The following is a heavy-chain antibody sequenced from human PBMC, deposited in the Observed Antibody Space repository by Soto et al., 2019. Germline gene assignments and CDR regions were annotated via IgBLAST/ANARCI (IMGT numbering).Heavy chain of an antibody. V-gene: IGHV4-59*12. CDR1: GDSISSYY. Sequence: QVQLQESGPGLVKPSETLSLTCIVSGDSISSYYWSWIRQPPGKGLEWIGYIYYSGTTNYNPSLKSRVTISLDRSKNQFSLKLSAVTAADTAVYDCAREMTGYYGGYYYYMDVWGKGTTVTVSS. CDR2: IYYSGTT. CDR3: AREMTGYYGGYYYYMDV. D-gene: IGHD3-9*01. J-gene: IGHJ6*03.